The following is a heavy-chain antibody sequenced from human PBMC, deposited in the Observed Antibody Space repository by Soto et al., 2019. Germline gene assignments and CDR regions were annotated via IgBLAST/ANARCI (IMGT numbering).Heavy chain of an antibody. D-gene: IGHD6-13*01. CDR1: GFTFSSYA. CDR3: AKDGAAAGTFDY. J-gene: IGHJ4*02. V-gene: IGHV3-30*18. CDR2: ISSDGSND. Sequence: QVHLVESGGGVVQPGRSLRLSCAASGFTFSSYAMHWVRQAPGKGLEWVAVISSDGSNDFYGDSMKGRFSISRDNSKNTVFLQLNSPRPEDTAVYYCAKDGAAAGTFDYWGQGTRVTVSS.